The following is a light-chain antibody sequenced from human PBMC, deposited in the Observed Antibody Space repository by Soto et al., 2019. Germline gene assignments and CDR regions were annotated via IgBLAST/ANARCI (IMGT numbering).Light chain of an antibody. V-gene: IGKV1-39*01. J-gene: IGKJ3*01. CDR1: QNINTY. CDR2: AES. Sequence: DIQMTQSPSSLSASVGDRVTITCRASQNINTYLKWYQQKPGKAPKLLIFAESSLQSGVPSRFSGSGSRTDFSLTISSLQPEDFATYYCQQRSTAPFTFGPGTTVDIK. CDR3: QQRSTAPFT.